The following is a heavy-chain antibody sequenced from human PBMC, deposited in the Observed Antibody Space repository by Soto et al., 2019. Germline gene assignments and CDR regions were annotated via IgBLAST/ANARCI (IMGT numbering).Heavy chain of an antibody. CDR2: ISWNSGSI. V-gene: IGHV3-9*01. J-gene: IGHJ6*02. CDR3: AKDKVVGGLDV. CDR1: GFTFDDYA. D-gene: IGHD2-15*01. Sequence: PGGSLRLSCAASGFTFDDYAMHWVRQAPGKGLEWVSGISWNSGSIGYADSVKGRFTISRDNAKNSLYLQMNSLRAEDTALCYCAKDKVVGGLDVWGQGTTVTVSS.